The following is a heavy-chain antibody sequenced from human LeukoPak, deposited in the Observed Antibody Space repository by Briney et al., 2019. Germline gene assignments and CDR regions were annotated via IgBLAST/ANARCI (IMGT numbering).Heavy chain of an antibody. D-gene: IGHD6-19*01. J-gene: IGHJ4*02. CDR3: ARDNSRRRQWLPHFDY. CDR2: ISGSGGST. V-gene: IGHV3-23*01. Sequence: GGSLRLSCAASGFTFSSYAMSWVRQAPGKGLEWVSAISGSGGSTYYADSLKGRFTVSRDNAKNSLYLQMNSLRDEDTAVYYCARDNSRRRQWLPHFDYWGQGILVTVSS. CDR1: GFTFSSYA.